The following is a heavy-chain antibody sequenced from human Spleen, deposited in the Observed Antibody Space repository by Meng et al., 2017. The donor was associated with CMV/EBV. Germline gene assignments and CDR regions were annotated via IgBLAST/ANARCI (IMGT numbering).Heavy chain of an antibody. V-gene: IGHV1-18*01. J-gene: IGHJ4*02. CDR1: GYTFTSYG. Sequence: ASVKVSCKASGYTFTSYGISWVRQAPGQGLEWMGWISAYNGNTNYAQKFQGRVTMTRDTSISTAYMELSRLRSDDTAVYYCAREVDIAVAGPFDYWGQGTLVTVSS. D-gene: IGHD6-19*01. CDR2: ISAYNGNT. CDR3: AREVDIAVAGPFDY.